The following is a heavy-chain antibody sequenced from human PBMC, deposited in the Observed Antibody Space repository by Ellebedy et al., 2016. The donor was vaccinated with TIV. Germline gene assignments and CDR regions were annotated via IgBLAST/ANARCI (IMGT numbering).Heavy chain of an antibody. CDR2: INPNSGGT. J-gene: IGHJ6*02. Sequence: ASVKVSCXASGYTFTGYYMHWVRQAPGQGLEWMGWINPNSGGTNYAQKFQGWVTMTRDTSISTAYMELSRLRSDDTAVYYCASGGVTVVTPEWEAAPLGMDVWGQGTTVTVSS. CDR3: ASGGVTVVTPEWEAAPLGMDV. D-gene: IGHD4-23*01. CDR1: GYTFTGYY. V-gene: IGHV1-2*04.